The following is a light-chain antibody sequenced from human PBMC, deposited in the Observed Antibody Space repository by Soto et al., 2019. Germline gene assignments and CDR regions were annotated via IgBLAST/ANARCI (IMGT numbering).Light chain of an antibody. CDR2: DDS. J-gene: IGLJ2*01. CDR1: NIGSKS. V-gene: IGLV3-21*02. CDR3: QVWDSSSDHVV. Sequence: SYELTQPPSVSVAPGQTARITCGGTNIGSKSVHWYQQKPGKAPLLVVYDDSDRPSGIPERLSGSNSGNTATLTISRVEAGDEADYYCQVWDSSSDHVVFGGGTKLTVL.